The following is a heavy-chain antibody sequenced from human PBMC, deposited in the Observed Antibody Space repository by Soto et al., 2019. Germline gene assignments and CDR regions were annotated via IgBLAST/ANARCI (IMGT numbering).Heavy chain of an antibody. CDR3: ARLRLGELPNYYYYYGMDV. CDR1: GDSVSSNSAA. Sequence: SQTLSLTCAISGDSVSSNSAAWNWIRQSPSRGLEWLGRTYYRSKWYNDYAVSVKSRITINPDTSKNQFSLQLNSVTPEETAVYYCARLRLGELPNYYYYYGMDVWGQGTTVTVSS. D-gene: IGHD3-16*01. V-gene: IGHV6-1*01. CDR2: TYYRSKWYN. J-gene: IGHJ6*02.